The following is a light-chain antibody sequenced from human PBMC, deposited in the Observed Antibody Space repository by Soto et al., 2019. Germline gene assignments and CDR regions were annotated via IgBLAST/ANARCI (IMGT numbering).Light chain of an antibody. Sequence: EIVLTQSPGTLSLSPGERATLSCRASQSVSSSYLAWYQQKPGQAPRLLIYGASSRATGIPDRFSGSGSGTDFTLTISRLEPEDFAVYYCQQYGKGTFGQGTKVEIE. CDR2: GAS. CDR3: QQYGKGT. V-gene: IGKV3-20*01. J-gene: IGKJ1*01. CDR1: QSVSSSY.